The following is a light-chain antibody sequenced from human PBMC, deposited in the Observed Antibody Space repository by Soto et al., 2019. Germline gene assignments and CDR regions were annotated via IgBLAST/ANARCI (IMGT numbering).Light chain of an antibody. V-gene: IGKV3-11*01. CDR2: HAS. Sequence: ETVLTQSPATLSLSPGETATLSCRASESVDIYLAWYQQKPGQAPRLLIYHASNRATGIPARFSGSGSGTDFTLTISSLEPEHSAVYYCQQRRHWPPLTFGGGTRVEI. J-gene: IGKJ4*01. CDR3: QQRRHWPPLT. CDR1: ESVDIY.